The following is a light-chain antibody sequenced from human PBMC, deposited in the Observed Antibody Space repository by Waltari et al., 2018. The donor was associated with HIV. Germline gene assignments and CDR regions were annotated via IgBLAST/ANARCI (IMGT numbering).Light chain of an antibody. Sequence: QSALTQPPSVSGSPGQSVTISCTGTSSDVGAYDRISWDHQPPGTAPRLMIYEVIYLTSGVPDRFSGSKSGNTASPTISGLQSEDECDYYCSSYTSSNIYVFGTATTVTVL. V-gene: IGLV2-18*02. CDR3: SSYTSSNIYV. CDR2: EVI. CDR1: SSDVGAYDR. J-gene: IGLJ1*01.